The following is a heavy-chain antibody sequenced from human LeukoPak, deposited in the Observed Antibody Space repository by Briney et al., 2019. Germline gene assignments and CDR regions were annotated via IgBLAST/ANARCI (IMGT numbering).Heavy chain of an antibody. V-gene: IGHV1-2*02. CDR3: ARGRSYGSWSQPLDY. J-gene: IGHJ4*02. CDR1: GYTFTGYY. Sequence: GASVKVSCKASGYTFTGYYMHWVRQAPGQGLEWMGWINPNSGGTNYAQKFQGRVTMTRDTSISTGYMELSRLRSDDTAVYYCARGRSYGSWSQPLDYWGQGTLVTVSS. CDR2: INPNSGGT. D-gene: IGHD6-13*01.